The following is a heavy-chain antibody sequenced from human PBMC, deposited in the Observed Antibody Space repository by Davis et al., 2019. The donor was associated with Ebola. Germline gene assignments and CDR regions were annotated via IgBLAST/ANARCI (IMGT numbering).Heavy chain of an antibody. CDR3: ARGVVPAALTIFGVVTLGAFDI. D-gene: IGHD3-3*01. J-gene: IGHJ3*02. CDR1: GGSISSGDYS. Sequence: MPSETLSLTCTVSGGSISSGDYSWSWIRQPPGKGLAWIGYIYYSGSTNYNPSLKSRVTISVDTSKNQFSLKLSSVTAADTAVYYCARGVVPAALTIFGVVTLGAFDIWGQGTMVTVSS. V-gene: IGHV4-61*08. CDR2: IYYSGST.